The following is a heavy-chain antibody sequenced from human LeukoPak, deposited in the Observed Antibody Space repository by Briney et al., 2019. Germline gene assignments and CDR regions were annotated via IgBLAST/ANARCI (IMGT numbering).Heavy chain of an antibody. D-gene: IGHD5-18*01. Sequence: GGSLRLSCAASGFTFSSYWMHWVRQDPGKGLVWVSRINSDGSTTTYADSVKGRFTISRDNAKNTLYLRMNSLRAEDTAVYYCARDRGYIYGYAFDYWGQGTLVTVSS. CDR1: GFTFSSYW. CDR2: INSDGSTT. V-gene: IGHV3-74*01. J-gene: IGHJ4*02. CDR3: ARDRGYIYGYAFDY.